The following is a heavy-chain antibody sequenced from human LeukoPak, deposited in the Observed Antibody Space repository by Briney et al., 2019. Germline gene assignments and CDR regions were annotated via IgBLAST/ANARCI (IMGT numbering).Heavy chain of an antibody. CDR1: GFTFSSYG. Sequence: GGSLRLSCAASGFTFSSYGMHWVRQAPGKGLEWVAVISYDGSNKYYADSVKGRFTISRDNSKNTLYLQMNSLRAEDTAVYYCAKDSNDSGDYTQYYYYYYYMDVWGKGTRSPSP. J-gene: IGHJ6*03. CDR3: AKDSNDSGDYTQYYYYYYYMDV. D-gene: IGHD2-21*02. V-gene: IGHV3-30*18. CDR2: ISYDGSNK.